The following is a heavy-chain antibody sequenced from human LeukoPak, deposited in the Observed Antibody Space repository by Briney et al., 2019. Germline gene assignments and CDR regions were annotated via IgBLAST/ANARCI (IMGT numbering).Heavy chain of an antibody. V-gene: IGHV1-8*01. D-gene: IGHD3-10*01. J-gene: IGHJ6*02. Sequence: ASVTVSCKASGYTFTSYDINWGRQAPGQGLEWMGWMNPNSGNTGYAQKFQGRVTMTRNTSISTAYMELSSLRSEDTAVYYCASAGRDYYYYYGMDVWGQGTTVTVSS. CDR1: GYTFTSYD. CDR2: MNPNSGNT. CDR3: ASAGRDYYYYYGMDV.